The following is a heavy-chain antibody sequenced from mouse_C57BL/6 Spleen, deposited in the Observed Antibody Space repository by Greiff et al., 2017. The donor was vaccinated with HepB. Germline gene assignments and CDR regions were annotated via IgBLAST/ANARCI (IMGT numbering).Heavy chain of an antibody. CDR3: TKSSIYFWYFDV. J-gene: IGHJ1*03. CDR2: IYPGNSDT. Sequence: VQLKQSGTVLARPGASVKMSCKTSGYTFTSYWMHWVKQRPGQGLEWIGAIYPGNSDTSYNQKFKGKAKLTAVTSASTAYMELSSLTNEDSAVYYCTKSSIYFWYFDVWGTGTTVTVSS. CDR1: GYTFTSYW. V-gene: IGHV1-5*01. D-gene: IGHD1-1*01.